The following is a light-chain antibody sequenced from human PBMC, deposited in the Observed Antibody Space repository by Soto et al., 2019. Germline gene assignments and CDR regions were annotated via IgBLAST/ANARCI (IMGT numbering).Light chain of an antibody. CDR2: EVS. CDR3: SSYTRSSEV. Sequence: QSALTQPASVSGSPGQSITISCTGTSSDVGGYNYVSWYQQHPGKAPKLMIYEVSNRPSGVSNRFSGSKSGNTASLTISGLQAEDEADYYCSSYTRSSEVLGHGTKVNVL. V-gene: IGLV2-14*01. CDR1: SSDVGGYNY. J-gene: IGLJ1*01.